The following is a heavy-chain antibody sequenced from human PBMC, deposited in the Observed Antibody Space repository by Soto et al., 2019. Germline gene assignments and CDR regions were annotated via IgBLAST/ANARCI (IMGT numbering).Heavy chain of an antibody. D-gene: IGHD3-3*01. CDR2: ISAYNGNT. J-gene: IGHJ4*02. CDR3: ATQRRYDFWSGSIGY. CDR1: GYTFTSYG. V-gene: IGHV1-18*01. Sequence: VASVKVSCKASGYTFTSYGISWVRQAPGQGLEWMGWISAYNGNTNYAQKLQGRVTMTTDTSTSTAYMELRSLRSDDTAVYYCATQRRYDFWSGSIGYWGQGTLVTVSS.